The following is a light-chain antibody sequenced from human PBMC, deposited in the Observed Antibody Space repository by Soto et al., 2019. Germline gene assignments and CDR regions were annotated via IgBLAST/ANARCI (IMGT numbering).Light chain of an antibody. V-gene: IGLV1-44*01. Sequence: QSVLTQPPSASGTPGQRVTISCSGSSSSIGSNTVNWYQQLPRTAPKLLVFTDFQRPSGVPDRFSGSRSGTSASLAISGLQSEDEADYFCATWDDSLNGWVFGGGTKLTVL. CDR3: ATWDDSLNGWV. CDR2: TDF. J-gene: IGLJ3*02. CDR1: SSSIGSNT.